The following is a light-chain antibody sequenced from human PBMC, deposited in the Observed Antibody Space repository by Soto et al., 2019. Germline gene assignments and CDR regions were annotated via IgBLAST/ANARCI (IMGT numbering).Light chain of an antibody. J-gene: IGKJ4*01. Sequence: VLTQSPATLSLSPGETATLSCRASQSVSIYLAWYQQKPGQAPRLLIYDASNRATGIPARFSGSGSGTDFTLTIDSLEPEDSAVYYCQQRINWPLTFGGGTKVEIK. V-gene: IGKV3-11*01. CDR1: QSVSIY. CDR2: DAS. CDR3: QQRINWPLT.